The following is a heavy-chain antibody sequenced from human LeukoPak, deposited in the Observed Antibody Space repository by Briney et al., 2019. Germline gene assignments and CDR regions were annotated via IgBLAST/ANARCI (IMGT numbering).Heavy chain of an antibody. Sequence: GRSLRLSCATSGFTFSNYGMHWVRQAPGKGLEWVSAISGSGGSTYYADSVKGRFTISRDNSKNTLYLQMNSLRAEDTAVYYCANGLHAGFGKTFDYWGQGTLVTVSS. V-gene: IGHV3-23*01. J-gene: IGHJ4*02. CDR3: ANGLHAGFGKTFDY. D-gene: IGHD1/OR15-1a*01. CDR2: ISGSGGST. CDR1: GFTFSNYG.